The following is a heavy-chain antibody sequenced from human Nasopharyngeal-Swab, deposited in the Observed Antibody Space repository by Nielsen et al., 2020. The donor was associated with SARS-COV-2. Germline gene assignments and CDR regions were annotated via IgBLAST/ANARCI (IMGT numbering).Heavy chain of an antibody. J-gene: IGHJ1*01. CDR2: IKQDGSEK. CDR3: ARDLRHYDFWSGYYTGIYFQH. D-gene: IGHD3-3*01. V-gene: IGHV3-7*03. Sequence: WIRQPPGKGLEWVANIKQDGSEKYYVDSVKGRFTIPRDNAKNSLYLQMNSLRAEDTAVYYCARDLRHYDFWSGYYTGIYFQHWGQGTLVTVSS.